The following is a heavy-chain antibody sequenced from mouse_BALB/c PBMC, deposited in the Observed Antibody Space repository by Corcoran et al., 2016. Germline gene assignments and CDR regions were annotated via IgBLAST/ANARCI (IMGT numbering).Heavy chain of an antibody. J-gene: IGHJ4*01. Sequence: LVKTGASVKISCKASGYSFTGYYMHWVKQSHGKSLEWIGYISCYNGATSYNQKFKGKATFTVDTSSSTAYMQFNSLTSEDSAVYYCARGCSSYVDAMDYWGQGTSVTVSS. CDR3: ARGCSSYVDAMDY. D-gene: IGHD1-1*01. V-gene: IGHV1S34*01. CDR1: GYSFTGYY. CDR2: ISCYNGAT.